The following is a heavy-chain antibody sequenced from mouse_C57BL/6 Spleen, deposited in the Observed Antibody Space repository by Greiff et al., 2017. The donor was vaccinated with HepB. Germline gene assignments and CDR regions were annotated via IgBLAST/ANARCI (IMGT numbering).Heavy chain of an antibody. CDR1: GYTFTSYG. CDR2: IYPRSGNT. D-gene: IGHD1-1*01. CDR3: ARGSHDYYGSSYWYFDV. J-gene: IGHJ1*03. Sequence: VQLQQSGAELARPGASVKLSCKASGYTFTSYGISWVKQRTGQGLEWIGEIYPRSGNTYYNEKFKGKATLTADKSSSTAYMELRSLTSEDSAVYFCARGSHDYYGSSYWYFDVWGTGTTVTVSS. V-gene: IGHV1-81*01.